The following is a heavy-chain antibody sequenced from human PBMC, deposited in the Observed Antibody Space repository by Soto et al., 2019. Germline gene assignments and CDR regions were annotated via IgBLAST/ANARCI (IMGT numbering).Heavy chain of an antibody. V-gene: IGHV4-4*02. CDR3: GREAIWEDTYYGMDV. J-gene: IGHJ6*02. D-gene: IGHD7-27*01. CDR2: IYHSGST. Sequence: SETLSLTCAVSGGSISSSNWWSWVRQPPGKGPEWIGEIYHSGSTNYNPSLKSRVTISVDKSKNQFSLKLSSVTAADTAVYYCGREAIWEDTYYGMDVWGQGTTVTVSS. CDR1: GGSISSSNW.